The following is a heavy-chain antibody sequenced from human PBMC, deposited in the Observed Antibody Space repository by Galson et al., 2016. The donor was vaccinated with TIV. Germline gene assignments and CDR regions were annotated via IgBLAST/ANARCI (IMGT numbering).Heavy chain of an antibody. CDR2: IYSGGST. CDR3: ARASPDYNFLTGYYTGGYYFDY. CDR1: FTVSSNY. D-gene: IGHD3-9*01. J-gene: IGHJ4*02. Sequence: FTVSSNYMSWVRQGPGKGLEWVSIIYSGGSTYHADSVKGRFTISRDNSKNTVFLQMSSLRAEDTAVYFCARASPDYNFLTGYYTGGYYFDYWGQGTLVTVSS. V-gene: IGHV3-53*05.